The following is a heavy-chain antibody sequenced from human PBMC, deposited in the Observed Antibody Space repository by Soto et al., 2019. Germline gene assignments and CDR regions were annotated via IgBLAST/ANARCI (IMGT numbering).Heavy chain of an antibody. J-gene: IGHJ4*02. Sequence: QVQLVESGGGVVQPGRSLRLSCAASGFTFSSYGMHWVRQAPGKGLEWVAVIWYDGSNKYYADSVKGRFTISRDNSKNTLYLQMNSLRAEDTAVYYCARERAPPEWGSSWFLDYCGQGTLVTVSS. CDR2: IWYDGSNK. CDR1: GFTFSSYG. D-gene: IGHD6-13*01. CDR3: ARERAPPEWGSSWFLDY. V-gene: IGHV3-33*01.